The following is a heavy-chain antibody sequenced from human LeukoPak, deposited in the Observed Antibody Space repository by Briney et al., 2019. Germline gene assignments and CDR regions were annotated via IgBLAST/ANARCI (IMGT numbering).Heavy chain of an antibody. Sequence: ASVKVSCKVSGYTLTELSMHWVRQAPGKGLEWMGGFDPEDGETIYAPKFQGRVTMTEDTSTDTAYMELSSLRSEDTAVYYCASQPTRYCSSTSCYFEVYYTWGQGTLVTVSS. CDR1: GYTLTELS. V-gene: IGHV1-24*01. CDR2: FDPEDGET. J-gene: IGHJ5*02. D-gene: IGHD2-2*01. CDR3: ASQPTRYCSSTSCYFEVYYT.